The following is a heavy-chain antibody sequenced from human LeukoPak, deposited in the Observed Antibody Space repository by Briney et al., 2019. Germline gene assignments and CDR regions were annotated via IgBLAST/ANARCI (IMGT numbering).Heavy chain of an antibody. Sequence: PGESLRLSCTASGFTFSNFWMGWVRQAPGKGLEWVANIKQDETEKFYLGSVKGRFTISRDNSKNTLYLQMNSLRAEDTAVYYCARGRYSSRSGGYYFDIWGQGTLVTVSS. V-gene: IGHV3-7*01. D-gene: IGHD2-2*01. CDR3: ARGRYSSRSGGYYFDI. J-gene: IGHJ4*02. CDR2: IKQDETEK. CDR1: GFTFSNFW.